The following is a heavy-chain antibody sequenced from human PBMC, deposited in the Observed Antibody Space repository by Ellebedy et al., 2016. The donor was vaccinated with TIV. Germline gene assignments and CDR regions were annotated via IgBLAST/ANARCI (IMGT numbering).Heavy chain of an antibody. Sequence: SETLSLXCTVSGGSISSYYWSWIRQPPGKGLEWIGYIYYSGSTNYNPSLKSRVTISVDTSKNQFSLKLSSVTAADTAVYYCARGVSKPGNWFNPWGQGTLVTVSS. V-gene: IGHV4-59*12. CDR2: IYYSGST. CDR3: ARGVSKPGNWFNP. CDR1: GGSISSYY. D-gene: IGHD1-14*01. J-gene: IGHJ5*02.